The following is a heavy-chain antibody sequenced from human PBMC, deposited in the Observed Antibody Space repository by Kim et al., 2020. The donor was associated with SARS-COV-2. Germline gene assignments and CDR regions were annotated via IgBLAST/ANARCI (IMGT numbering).Heavy chain of an antibody. D-gene: IGHD2-2*01. CDR1: GYSFTSYW. V-gene: IGHV5-10-1*01. CDR3: ARLIVVPAATTYYYYGMDV. CDR2: IDPSDSYT. J-gene: IGHJ6*02. Sequence: GESLKISCKGSGYSFTSYWISWVRQMPGKGLEWMGRIDPSDSYTNYSPSFQGHVTISADKSISTAYLQWSSLKASDTAMYYCARLIVVPAATTYYYYGMDVWGQGTTVTVSS.